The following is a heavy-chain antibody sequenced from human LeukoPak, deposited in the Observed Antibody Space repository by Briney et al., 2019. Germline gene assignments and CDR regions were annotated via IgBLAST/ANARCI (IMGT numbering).Heavy chain of an antibody. CDR1: GFTFSSYE. Sequence: QAGGSLRLSCAASGFTFSSYEMNWVRQAPGKGLEWVSYISSSGSTIYYADSVKGRFTISRDNAKNSLYLQMNSLRAEDTAVYYCARDYRTQSRRLLWFGELCCYMDVWGKGTTVTISS. D-gene: IGHD3-10*01. V-gene: IGHV3-48*03. CDR3: ARDYRTQSRRLLWFGELCCYMDV. J-gene: IGHJ6*03. CDR2: ISSSGSTI.